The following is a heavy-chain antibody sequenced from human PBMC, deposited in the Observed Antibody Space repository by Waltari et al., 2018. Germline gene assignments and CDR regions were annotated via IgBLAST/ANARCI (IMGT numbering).Heavy chain of an antibody. Sequence: QVQLVQSGAEVKKPGASVKVSCKASGYTFTGYYMHWVRQATGQGLEWMGWMNPNSGNTGYAQKFQGRVTITADKFTSTAYMELSSLRSEDTAVYYCARGSATGTTTYWGQGTLVTVSS. V-gene: IGHV1-8*03. CDR1: GYTFTGYY. J-gene: IGHJ4*02. CDR3: ARGSATGTTTY. CDR2: MNPNSGNT. D-gene: IGHD1-7*01.